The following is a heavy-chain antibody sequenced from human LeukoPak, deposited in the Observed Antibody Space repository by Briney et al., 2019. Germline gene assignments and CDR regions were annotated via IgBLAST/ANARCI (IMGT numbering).Heavy chain of an antibody. CDR3: ARTNGGYVDV. Sequence: SETLSLTCAVYGGSFSGYYWSWIRQPPGKGLEWIGEINHSGSTNYNPSLKSRVTISVDTSKNQFSLHLNSVTPEDTAMYYCARTNGGYVDVWGQGTTVIVSS. J-gene: IGHJ6*02. D-gene: IGHD6-25*01. CDR2: INHSGST. V-gene: IGHV4-34*01. CDR1: GGSFSGYY.